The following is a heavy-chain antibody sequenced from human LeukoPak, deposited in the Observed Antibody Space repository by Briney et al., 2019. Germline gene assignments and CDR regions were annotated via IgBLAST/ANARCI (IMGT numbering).Heavy chain of an antibody. CDR2: IHSGGNT. Sequence: GGSLRLSCAASGFTVSSNCMNWVRQAPGKGLEWVSVIHSGGNTDYADSVKGRFTISRDNSKNTLYLQMNSLRAEDTAVYYCAREDRTQIVGALDYWGQGTLVTVPS. CDR1: GFTVSSNC. J-gene: IGHJ4*02. CDR3: AREDRTQIVGALDY. V-gene: IGHV3-53*01. D-gene: IGHD1-26*01.